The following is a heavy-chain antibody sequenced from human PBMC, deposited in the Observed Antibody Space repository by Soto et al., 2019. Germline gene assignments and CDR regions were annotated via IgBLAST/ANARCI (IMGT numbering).Heavy chain of an antibody. J-gene: IGHJ4*02. CDR2: IWYDGSNK. D-gene: IGHD6-6*01. CDR3: ARDIAARRGYFDY. V-gene: IGHV3-33*01. CDR1: GFTFSSYG. Sequence: GGSLRLSCAASGFTFSSYGMHWVRQAPGKGLEWVAVIWYDGSNKYYADSVKGRFTISRDNSKNTLYLQMNSLRAEDTAVYYCARDIAARRGYFDYWGQGTLVTVSS.